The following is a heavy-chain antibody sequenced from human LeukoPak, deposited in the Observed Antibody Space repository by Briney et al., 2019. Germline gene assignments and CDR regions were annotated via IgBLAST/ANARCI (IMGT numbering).Heavy chain of an antibody. CDR1: GFTFSSYS. CDR3: AKDWEGASDY. J-gene: IGHJ4*02. CDR2: ISSSSSTI. D-gene: IGHD1-26*01. V-gene: IGHV3-48*01. Sequence: GGSLRLSCAASGFTFSSYSMNWVRQAPGKGLEWVSYISSSSSTIYYADSVKGRFTISRDNAKNSLYLQMNSLRAEDTAVYYCAKDWEGASDYWGQGTLVTVSS.